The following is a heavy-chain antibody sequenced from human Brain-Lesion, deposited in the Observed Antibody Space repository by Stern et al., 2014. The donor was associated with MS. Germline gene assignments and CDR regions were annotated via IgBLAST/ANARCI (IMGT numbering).Heavy chain of an antibody. CDR2: IFNSGRT. J-gene: IGHJ6*02. CDR1: GGSISSGGYY. Sequence: VQLVESGPGLVKPSQTLSLSCTVSGGSISSGGYYWSWIRQPAGKGLEWIGRIFNSGRTSYNPSHKNRGTIPIDTSKTQFSLRLTSMTAADTAVYYCARGRVVPGFQYYATDVWGQGTTVIVSS. CDR3: ARGRVVPGFQYYATDV. V-gene: IGHV4-61*02. D-gene: IGHD2-2*01.